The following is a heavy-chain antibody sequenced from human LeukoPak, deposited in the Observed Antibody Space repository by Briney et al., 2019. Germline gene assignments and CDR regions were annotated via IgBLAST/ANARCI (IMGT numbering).Heavy chain of an antibody. CDR2: IYRGGSP. V-gene: IGHV4-4*02. J-gene: IGHJ5*02. D-gene: IGHD3-22*01. CDR3: AREAPDYYDSSGYSWFDP. Sequence: SETLSLTCSVSGDSVTSNHWWSWLRQPPGKRLERIAEIYRGGSPFYNPSLKSRVTISLDKSKNQFSLTLTSVTTADTAVYYCAREAPDYYDSSGYSWFDPWGQGTLVTVSS. CDR1: GDSVTSNHW.